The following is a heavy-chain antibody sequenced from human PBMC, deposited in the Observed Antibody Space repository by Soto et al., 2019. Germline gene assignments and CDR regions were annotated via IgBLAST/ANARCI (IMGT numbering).Heavy chain of an antibody. CDR1: GFTFGDYA. Sequence: EAQLLESGGGLVQPGGSLRLSCAGSGFTFGDYAMNWVRQAPGKGLEWVAGISGGASTTYYADSVKGRFSIARDNSANTLSLQMHSLRAEDTAIYYCASTKYDSSAYYYWYLGLWGRGTLVTVSS. V-gene: IGHV3-23*01. CDR3: ASTKYDSSAYYYWYLGL. J-gene: IGHJ2*01. CDR2: ISGGASTT. D-gene: IGHD3-22*01.